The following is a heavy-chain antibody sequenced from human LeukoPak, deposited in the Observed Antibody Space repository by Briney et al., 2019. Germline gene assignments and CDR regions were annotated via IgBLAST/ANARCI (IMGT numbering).Heavy chain of an antibody. V-gene: IGHV1-18*01. J-gene: IGHJ6*02. CDR3: ARDGGIAAALYYYYYYGMDV. CDR1: GYTFTSYG. D-gene: IGHD6-13*01. CDR2: ISAYNGNT. Sequence: EASVKVSCTASGYTFTSYGISWVRQAPGQGLEWMGWISAYNGNTNYAQKLQGRVTMTTDTSTSTAYMELRSLRSDDTAVYYCARDGGIAAALYYYYYYGMDVWGQGTTVTVSS.